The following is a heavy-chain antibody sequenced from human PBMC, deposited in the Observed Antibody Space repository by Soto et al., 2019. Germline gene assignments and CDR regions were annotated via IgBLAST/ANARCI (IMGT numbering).Heavy chain of an antibody. CDR3: ARGLHPNYFDY. J-gene: IGHJ4*02. CDR2: IYSGGST. Sequence: EVQLVESGGGLVQPGGSLRLSCAASGFTVSSNYMSWVRQAPGKGLEWVSVIYSGGSTYYADSVKGRFTISRDNSKNTLYLQMHSLRAEDTAVYYCARGLHPNYFDYWGQGTLVTVSS. V-gene: IGHV3-66*01. CDR1: GFTVSSNY.